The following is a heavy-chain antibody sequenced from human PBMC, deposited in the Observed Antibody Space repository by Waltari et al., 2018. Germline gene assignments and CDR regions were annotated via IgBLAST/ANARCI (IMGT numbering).Heavy chain of an antibody. CDR3: ARPSTVTTYFDY. J-gene: IGHJ4*02. CDR1: GYSISSGYY. CDR2: IYHSGST. D-gene: IGHD4-17*01. V-gene: IGHV4-38-2*01. Sequence: QVQLQESGPGLVKPSETLSLTCAASGYSISSGYYLGWIRQPPGKGLEWIGSIYHSGSTYYNPSLKSRVTISVDTSKNQFSLKLSSVTAADTAVYYCARPSTVTTYFDYWGQGTLVTVSS.